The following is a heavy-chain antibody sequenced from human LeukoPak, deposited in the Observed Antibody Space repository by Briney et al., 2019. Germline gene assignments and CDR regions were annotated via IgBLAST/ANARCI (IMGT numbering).Heavy chain of an antibody. CDR3: ARGPRTLQWLLGRVDY. Sequence: GASVKVSCKASGYTFTSYGISWVRQAPGQGLEWMGWISAYNSSTNYAQKLQGRVTMTTDTSTSTAYMELRSLRSDDTAVYYCARGPRTLQWLLGRVDYWGQGTLVTVSS. D-gene: IGHD3-22*01. CDR1: GYTFTSYG. J-gene: IGHJ4*02. CDR2: ISAYNSST. V-gene: IGHV1-18*01.